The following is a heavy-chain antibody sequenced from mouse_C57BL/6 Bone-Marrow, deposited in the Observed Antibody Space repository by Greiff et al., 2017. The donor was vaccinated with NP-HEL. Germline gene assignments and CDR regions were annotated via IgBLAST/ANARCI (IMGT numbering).Heavy chain of an antibody. CDR2: INPSNGGT. CDR3: ARSHYYGSSYWYFDV. D-gene: IGHD1-1*01. CDR1: SYTFTSYW. Sequence: QVQLQQPGTELVKPGASVKLSCKASSYTFTSYWMHWVKQRPGQGLEWIGNINPSNGGTNYNEKFKSKATLTVDKSSSTAYMQLSSLTSEDSAVYYCARSHYYGSSYWYFDVWGTGTTVTVSS. V-gene: IGHV1-53*01. J-gene: IGHJ1*03.